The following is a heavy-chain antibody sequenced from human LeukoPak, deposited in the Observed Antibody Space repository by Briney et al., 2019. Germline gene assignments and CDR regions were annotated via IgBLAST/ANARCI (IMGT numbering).Heavy chain of an antibody. D-gene: IGHD7-27*01. CDR1: GGSVSDYY. Sequence: PSETLSLTCTISGGSVSDYYWSWIRQSPGKGLEWIGYIYHTGSTSYSPSLKSRVTISADTSQNQFSLKLSSVTAADTAVYYCASRKLGDDYWGQGTLVTVSS. V-gene: IGHV4-59*02. J-gene: IGHJ4*02. CDR3: ASRKLGDDY. CDR2: IYHTGST.